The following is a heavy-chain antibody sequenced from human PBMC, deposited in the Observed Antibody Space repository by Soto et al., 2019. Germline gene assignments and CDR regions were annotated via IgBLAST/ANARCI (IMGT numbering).Heavy chain of an antibody. CDR3: ARDIAAAANYYYYGMDV. Sequence: ASVKVSCKASGYTFTSYGISWVRQAPGQGLEWMGWISAYNGNTNYAQKPQGRVTMTTDTSTSTAYMELRSLRSDDTAVYYCARDIAAAANYYYYGMDVWGQGTTVTVSS. D-gene: IGHD6-13*01. CDR2: ISAYNGNT. CDR1: GYTFTSYG. V-gene: IGHV1-18*01. J-gene: IGHJ6*02.